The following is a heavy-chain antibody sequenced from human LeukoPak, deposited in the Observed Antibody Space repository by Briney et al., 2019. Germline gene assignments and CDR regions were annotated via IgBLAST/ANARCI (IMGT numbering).Heavy chain of an antibody. Sequence: KASETLSLTCTVSGASISSGYYYWSWLRQSPGKGLEWIGYIYYSGTTYYSPSLKSRLTISLDTSKNHSSLKLTSVTDADTAIYYCARDSDDGDYVGWFDHWGQGTLVTVSS. CDR1: GASISSGYYY. D-gene: IGHD4-17*01. CDR3: ARDSDDGDYVGWFDH. J-gene: IGHJ5*02. CDR2: IYYSGTT. V-gene: IGHV4-30-4*01.